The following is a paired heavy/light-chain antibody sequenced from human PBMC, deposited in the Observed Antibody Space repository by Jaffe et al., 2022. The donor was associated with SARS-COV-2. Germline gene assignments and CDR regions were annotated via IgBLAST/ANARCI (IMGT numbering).Light chain of an antibody. CDR3: QQYGSSPPHT. CDR1: QSVSSSY. Sequence: EIVLTQSPGTLSLSPGERATLSCRASQSVSSSYLAWYQQKPGQAPRLLIYGASSRATGIPDRFSGSGSGTDFTLTISRLEPEDFAVYYCQQYGSSPPHTFGGGTKVEIK. V-gene: IGKV3-20*01. CDR2: GAS. J-gene: IGKJ4*01.
Heavy chain of an antibody. Sequence: EVQLVESGGVVVQPGGSLRLSCAASGFTFDDYTMHWVRQAPGKGLEWVSLISWDGGSTYYADSVKGRFTISRDNSKNSLYLQMNSLRTEDTALYYCAKELRYFDWLSLFDYWGQGTLVTVSS. J-gene: IGHJ4*02. CDR3: AKELRYFDWLSLFDY. CDR2: ISWDGGST. D-gene: IGHD3-9*01. V-gene: IGHV3-43*01. CDR1: GFTFDDYT.